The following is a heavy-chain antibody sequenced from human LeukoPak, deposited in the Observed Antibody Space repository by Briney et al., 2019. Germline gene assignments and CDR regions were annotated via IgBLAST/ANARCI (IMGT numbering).Heavy chain of an antibody. V-gene: IGHV1-69*05. J-gene: IGHJ4*02. CDR2: IIPIFGTA. CDR1: GGTFSSYA. CDR3: ARDDSLSSSWTLPNDY. D-gene: IGHD6-13*01. Sequence: ASVKVSCKASGGTFSSYAISWVRQAPGQGLEWMGGIIPIFGTANYAQKFQGRVTMTRDMSTSTVYMELSSLRSEDTAVYYCARDDSLSSSWTLPNDYWGQGTLVTVSS.